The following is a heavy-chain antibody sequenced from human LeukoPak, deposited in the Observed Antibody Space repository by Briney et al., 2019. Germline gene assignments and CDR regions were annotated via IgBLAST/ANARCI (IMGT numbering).Heavy chain of an antibody. J-gene: IGHJ4*02. CDR1: GYTFTGYY. D-gene: IGHD2-2*02. CDR3: ARGVVVVVPAAIRHFDY. CDR2: INPNSGGT. V-gene: IGHV1-2*02. Sequence: GASVKVSCKASGYTFTGYYMHWVRQAPGQGLEWMGWINPNSGGTNYAQKFQGRVTMTRDTSISTAYMELSRLRSDDTAVYYCARGVVVVVPAAIRHFDYWAREPWSPSPQ.